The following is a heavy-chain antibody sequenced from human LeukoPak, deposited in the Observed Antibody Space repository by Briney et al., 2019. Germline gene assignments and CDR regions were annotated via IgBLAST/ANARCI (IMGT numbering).Heavy chain of an antibody. CDR1: GGSFSGYY. CDR3: ASNSFDYYGSGSYSVDY. CDR2: INHSGST. Sequence: SETLSLTCAVYGGSFSGYYWSWIRQPPGKGLEWIGEINHSGSTNYNPSLKGRVTISVDTSKNQFSLKLSSVTAADTAVHYCASNSFDYYGSGSYSVDYWGQGTLVTVSS. V-gene: IGHV4-34*01. D-gene: IGHD3-10*01. J-gene: IGHJ4*02.